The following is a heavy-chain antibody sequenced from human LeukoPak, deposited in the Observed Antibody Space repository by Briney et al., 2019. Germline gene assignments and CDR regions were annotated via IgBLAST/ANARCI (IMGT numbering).Heavy chain of an antibody. CDR3: ARGLLTRAERPRYFYYMDV. Sequence: ASVKVSCKASGGTFSSYAISWVRQAPGQGLEWMGGIIPIFGTANCAQKFQGRVTITADESTSTAYMELSSLRSEDTAVYYCARGLLTRAERPRYFYYMDVWGKGTTVTVSS. CDR2: IIPIFGTA. D-gene: IGHD7-27*01. V-gene: IGHV1-69*13. CDR1: GGTFSSYA. J-gene: IGHJ6*03.